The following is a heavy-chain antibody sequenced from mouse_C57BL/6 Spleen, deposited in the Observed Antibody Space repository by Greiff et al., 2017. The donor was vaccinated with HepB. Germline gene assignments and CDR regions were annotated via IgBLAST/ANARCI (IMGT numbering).Heavy chain of an antibody. CDR3: AREGVYSDFDY. V-gene: IGHV1-52*01. CDR2: IDPSDSET. CDR1: GYTFTSYW. D-gene: IGHD1-1*01. Sequence: QVHVKQPGAELVRPGSSVKLSCKASGYTFTSYWMHWVKQRPIQGLEWIGNIDPSDSETHYNQKFKDKATLTVDKSSSTAYMQLSSLTSEDSAVYYCAREGVYSDFDYWGQGTTLTVSS. J-gene: IGHJ2*01.